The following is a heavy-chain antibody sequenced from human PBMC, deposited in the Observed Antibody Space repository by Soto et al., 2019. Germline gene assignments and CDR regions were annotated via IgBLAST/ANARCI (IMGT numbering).Heavy chain of an antibody. V-gene: IGHV5-51*01. J-gene: IGHJ4*02. CDR3: AFPYDDSLFGNY. D-gene: IGHD4-17*01. CDR1: GYSFTSYW. CDR2: IYPGDSDT. Sequence: GESLKISCKGSGYSFTSYWIGWVRQMPGKGLEWMGVIYPGDSDTRYSPSFQGQVTISADKSISAAYLQWSSLKASDTAIYYCAFPYDDSLFGNYWGQGTLVTVSS.